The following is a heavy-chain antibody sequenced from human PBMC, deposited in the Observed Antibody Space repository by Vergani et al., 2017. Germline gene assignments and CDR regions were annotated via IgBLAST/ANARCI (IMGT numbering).Heavy chain of an antibody. CDR2: IKQDGSEK. V-gene: IGHV3-7*03. D-gene: IGHD6-19*01. CDR3: ARDRTPPAYSSGWYNRRYYFDY. J-gene: IGHJ4*02. Sequence: EVQLVESGGGLVQPGGSLRLSCAASGFTFSSYWMSWVRQAPGKGLEWVANIKQDGSEKYYVDSVKGRFTISRDNAKNSLYLQMNSLRAEDTAVYYCARDRTPPAYSSGWYNRRYYFDYWGQGTLVTVSS. CDR1: GFTFSSYW.